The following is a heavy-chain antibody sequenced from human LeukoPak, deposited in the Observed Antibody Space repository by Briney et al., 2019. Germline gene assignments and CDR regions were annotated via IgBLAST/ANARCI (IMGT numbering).Heavy chain of an antibody. D-gene: IGHD1-26*01. CDR2: IYYSGST. CDR1: GGSISSYY. Sequence: SETLSLTCTVSGGSISSYYWSWIRQPPGKGLEWIGYIYYSGSTNYNPSLKSRVTISVDTSKNQFSLKLSSVTAADTAVYYCARDRGGSYLSEFDYWGRGTLVTVSS. V-gene: IGHV4-59*01. J-gene: IGHJ4*02. CDR3: ARDRGGSYLSEFDY.